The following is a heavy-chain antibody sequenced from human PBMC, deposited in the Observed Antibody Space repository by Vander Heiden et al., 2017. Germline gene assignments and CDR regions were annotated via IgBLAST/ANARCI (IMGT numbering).Heavy chain of an antibody. Sequence: EVKLVESGGGTVKPGGSLRLPCAASGVTLSNARVSWVRQAPGKGLEWVGRIKSKTDGGTTDYAAPVKGRFTISRDDSKNTLYLQMNSLKTEDTAVYYCTTELYYYDSSGYYYDYWGQGTLVTVSS. CDR2: IKSKTDGGTT. V-gene: IGHV3-15*01. CDR1: GVTLSNAR. J-gene: IGHJ4*02. D-gene: IGHD3-22*01. CDR3: TTELYYYDSSGYYYDY.